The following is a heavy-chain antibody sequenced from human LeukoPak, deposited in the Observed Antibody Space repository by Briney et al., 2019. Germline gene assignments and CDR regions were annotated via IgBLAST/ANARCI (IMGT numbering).Heavy chain of an antibody. J-gene: IGHJ3*02. V-gene: IGHV3-48*02. CDR3: AVAFDI. Sequence: QPGGSLRLSCVASGFTFSSYSMNWVRQAPGKGLEWVSHITSSSNTIYYADSVKGRFTISRDNAKNSLYLQMNTLRDEDTAVYYCAVAFDIWGQGTMVTVSS. CDR2: ITSSSNTI. CDR1: GFTFSSYS.